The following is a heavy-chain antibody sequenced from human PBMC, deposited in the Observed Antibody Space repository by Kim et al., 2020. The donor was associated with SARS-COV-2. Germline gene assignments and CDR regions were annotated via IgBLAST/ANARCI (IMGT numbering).Heavy chain of an antibody. V-gene: IGHV2-70*01. J-gene: IGHJ4*02. D-gene: IGHD6-13*01. Sequence: YSTSLKTRLTISKDTSKNQVVLTMTNMDPVDTATYYCARMSIAAAGTAVDYWGQGTLVTVSS. CDR3: ARMSIAAAGTAVDY.